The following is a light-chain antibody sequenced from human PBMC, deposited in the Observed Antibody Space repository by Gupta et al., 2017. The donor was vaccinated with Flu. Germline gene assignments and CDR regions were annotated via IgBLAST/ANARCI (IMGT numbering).Light chain of an antibody. J-gene: IGLJ3*02. CDR1: SLRSYY. V-gene: IGLV3-19*01. Sequence: SSALTQDPAVSVALGQTVRITCQGDSLRSYYASWYQQTPGQAPVLVTYGENKRPSGIPDRFSGSRSGNTASLTITGAQAEDEADYYCNSRDSSGNHLWVFGGGTKLTVL. CDR3: NSRDSSGNHLWV. CDR2: GEN.